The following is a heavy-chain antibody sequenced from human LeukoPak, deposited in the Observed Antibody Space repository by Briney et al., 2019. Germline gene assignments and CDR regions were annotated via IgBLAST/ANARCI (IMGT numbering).Heavy chain of an antibody. CDR3: ARRTPMGYSLDY. V-gene: IGHV4-4*09. J-gene: IGHJ4*02. CDR2: IYTSGST. D-gene: IGHD6-13*01. Sequence: PSETLSLTCTVSGGSISSYYWSWIRQPPGKGLEWIGYIYTSGSTNYNPSLKSRVTISVDTSKNQFSLKLSSVTAADTAVYYCARRTPMGYSLDYWGQGTLVTVSS. CDR1: GGSISSYY.